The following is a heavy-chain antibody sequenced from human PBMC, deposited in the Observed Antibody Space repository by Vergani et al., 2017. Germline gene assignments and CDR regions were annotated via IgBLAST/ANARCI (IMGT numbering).Heavy chain of an antibody. CDR1: GGTFSSYA. D-gene: IGHD2-2*01. CDR2: IIPIFGTA. CDR3: GCSSTSCYPLCYYYYMDV. J-gene: IGHJ6*03. V-gene: IGHV1-69*01. Sequence: QVQLVQSGAAVKKPGSSVKVSCKASGGTFSSYAISWVRQAPGQGLEWMGGIIPIFGTANYAQKFQGRVTITADESTSTAYMELSSLRSEDTAVYYCGCSSTSCYPLCYYYYMDVWGKGTTVTVSS.